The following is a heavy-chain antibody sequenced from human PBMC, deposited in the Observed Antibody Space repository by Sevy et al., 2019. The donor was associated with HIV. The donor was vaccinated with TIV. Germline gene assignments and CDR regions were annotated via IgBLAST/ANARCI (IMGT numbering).Heavy chain of an antibody. CDR1: GGSISSSSYY. Sequence: SETLSLTCTVSGGSISSSSYYWGWICQPPGKGLEWIGSIYYSGSAYYKSSLKSRVTISVDTSKNQFSLKLGSVTAADTAVYYCGVQIATAGQYYFDYWGQGTLVTVSS. CDR3: GVQIATAGQYYFDY. J-gene: IGHJ4*02. D-gene: IGHD6-13*01. CDR2: IYYSGSA. V-gene: IGHV4-39*01.